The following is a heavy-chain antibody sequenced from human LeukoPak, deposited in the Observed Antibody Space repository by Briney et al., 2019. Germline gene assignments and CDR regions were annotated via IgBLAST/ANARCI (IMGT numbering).Heavy chain of an antibody. V-gene: IGHV4-61*02. CDR3: ARLTTVGIHGLATFDY. D-gene: IGHD4-23*01. CDR1: GGSISSGSYY. Sequence: PSETLSLTCTVSGGSISSGSYYWSWIRRPAGKGLEWIGRIYNDGSTNYNPSLKSRVTISVDTSKDQFSLKVTSVTAADTAVYFCARLTTVGIHGLATFDYWGRGTLVTVSS. J-gene: IGHJ4*02. CDR2: IYNDGST.